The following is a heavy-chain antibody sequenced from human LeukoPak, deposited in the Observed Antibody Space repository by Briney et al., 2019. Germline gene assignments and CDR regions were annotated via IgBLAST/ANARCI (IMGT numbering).Heavy chain of an antibody. J-gene: IGHJ6*03. CDR2: IKQDGSEK. CDR3: ARDVAVSDYYGSGSSRIWYYYYYMDV. D-gene: IGHD3-10*01. CDR1: GFTFSSYW. V-gene: IGHV3-7*01. Sequence: GGSLRLSCAASGFTFSSYWMSWVRQAPGKGLEWVANIKQDGSEKYYVDSVKGRFTISRDNAKNSLYLQMNSLRAEDTAVYYCARDVAVSDYYGSGSSRIWYYYYYMDVWGKGTTVTVSS.